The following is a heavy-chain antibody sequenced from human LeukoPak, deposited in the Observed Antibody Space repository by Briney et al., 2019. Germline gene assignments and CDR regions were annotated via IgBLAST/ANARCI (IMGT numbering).Heavy chain of an antibody. CDR3: ARDCSSTSCYDY. J-gene: IGHJ4*02. CDR1: GYTFTSYG. D-gene: IGHD2-2*01. CDR2: ISAYNGNT. Sequence: ASVKVSCKASGYTFTSYGFNWVRQAPGQGLEWMGWISAYNGNTNYAQKLQGRVTMTTDTSTSTAYMELRSLRSDDTAVYYCARDCSSTSCYDYWGQGTLVTVSS. V-gene: IGHV1-18*01.